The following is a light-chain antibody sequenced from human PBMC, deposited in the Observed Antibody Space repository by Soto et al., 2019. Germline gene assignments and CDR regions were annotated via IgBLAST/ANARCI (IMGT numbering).Light chain of an antibody. CDR2: DAS. J-gene: IGKJ1*01. CDR1: QSISSW. V-gene: IGKV1-5*01. Sequence: PMTQPTSTLSASVSDRVTITCRASQSISSWLAWYQQKPGKAPTLLIYDASSWESGVPSRFSGSGSGTDFTLTIRRLESEDFAVYYCQQYGSSYPWTFGQGTKVDIK. CDR3: QQYGSSYPWT.